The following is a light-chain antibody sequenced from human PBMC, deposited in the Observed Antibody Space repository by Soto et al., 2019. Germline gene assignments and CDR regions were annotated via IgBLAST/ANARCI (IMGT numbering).Light chain of an antibody. CDR3: AAWDDSLNVVV. CDR2: SNN. Sequence: QAVVTQPPSASGTPGQRVTISCSGSSSNIGSNTVNWYQQLPGTAPKLLIYSNNQWPSGVPDRFSGSKSGTSASLAISGLQSEDEADYYCAAWDDSLNVVVFGGGTKVTVL. V-gene: IGLV1-44*01. CDR1: SSNIGSNT. J-gene: IGLJ2*01.